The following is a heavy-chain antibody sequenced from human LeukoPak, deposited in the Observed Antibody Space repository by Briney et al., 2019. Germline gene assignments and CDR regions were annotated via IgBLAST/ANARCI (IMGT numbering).Heavy chain of an antibody. V-gene: IGHV4-59*01. CDR2: IYYSGST. CDR1: GGSISSYY. Sequence: SETLSLTCTVSGGSISSYYWSWIRQPPGKGLEWIGYIYYSGSTNYNPSLKSRVTISVDTSENQFSLRLTSVTAADTAVYYCARGPDSSGYHFDYWGQGTLVTVSS. J-gene: IGHJ4*02. D-gene: IGHD3-22*01. CDR3: ARGPDSSGYHFDY.